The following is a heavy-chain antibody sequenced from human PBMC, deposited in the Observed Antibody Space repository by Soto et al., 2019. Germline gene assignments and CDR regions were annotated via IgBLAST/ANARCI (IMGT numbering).Heavy chain of an antibody. CDR3: TRHVRVTTADYYYYGMDV. D-gene: IGHD4-17*01. CDR1: GFTFSGSA. Sequence: GGSLRLSCAASGFTFSGSAMHWVRQASGKGLEWVGRIRSKANSYATAYAASVKGRFTISRDDSKNTAYLQMNSLKTEDTAVYYCTRHVRVTTADYYYYGMDVWGQGTTVTVSS. CDR2: IRSKANSYAT. J-gene: IGHJ6*02. V-gene: IGHV3-73*01.